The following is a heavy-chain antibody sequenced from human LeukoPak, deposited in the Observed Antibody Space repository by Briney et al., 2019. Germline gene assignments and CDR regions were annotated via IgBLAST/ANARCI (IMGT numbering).Heavy chain of an antibody. CDR2: IYHSGST. V-gene: IGHV4-4*02. CDR1: GGSISSSNW. D-gene: IGHD1-7*01. CDR3: ARHSRWDYHFDY. Sequence: PSETLSLTCAVSGGSISSSNWWSWVRQPPGKGLEWIGEIYHSGSTNYNPSLKSRVTISVDTSKNQFSLKLTSVTAADTAVYFRARHSRWDYHFDYWGQGTLVTVSS. J-gene: IGHJ4*02.